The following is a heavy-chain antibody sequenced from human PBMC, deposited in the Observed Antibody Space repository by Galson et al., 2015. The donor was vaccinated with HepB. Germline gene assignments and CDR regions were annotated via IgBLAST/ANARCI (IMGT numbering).Heavy chain of an antibody. Sequence: SLRLSCAASGFSFTDAWMSWVRQAPGKGLEWVGRVKSKSSGGTTDYAAPVKGRFTISRDDSKNTLYLQMNSLKAEDTAVYYCWHPNHAPFFDHWGQGALVTVSS. CDR1: GFSFTDAW. CDR2: VKSKSSGGTT. CDR3: WHPNHAPFFDH. J-gene: IGHJ4*02. V-gene: IGHV3-15*01.